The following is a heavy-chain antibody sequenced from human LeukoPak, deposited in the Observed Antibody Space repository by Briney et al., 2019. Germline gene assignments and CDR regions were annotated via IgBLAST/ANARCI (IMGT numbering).Heavy chain of an antibody. V-gene: IGHV3-30*02. CDR3: AREGGYDYYYMDV. CDR2: IRSDVSNK. CDR1: GFTFSSYG. J-gene: IGHJ6*03. Sequence: RGSLRLSCAASGFTFSSYGMHWVRQAPGKGLEWVGFIRSDVSNKYYADSVKGRFTISRDNSRNTLYLQMNSLRAEDTAVYYCAREGGYDYYYMDVWGKGTTVIIPS.